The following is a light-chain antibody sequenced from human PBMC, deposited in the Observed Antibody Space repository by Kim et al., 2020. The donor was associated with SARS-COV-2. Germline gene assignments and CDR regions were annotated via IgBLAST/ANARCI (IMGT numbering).Light chain of an antibody. V-gene: IGLV2-14*04. CDR1: SGDGGSYKY. J-gene: IGLJ2*01. Sequence: VNTVRIGSSGDGGSYKYVTWYQQKPRQAPQLMICGSNKRPSGVSNRFSGSKSGNTASLTIAGLQAEDEADYYCRSYASGSTVVFGGGTQLTVL. CDR3: RSYASGSTVV. CDR2: GSN.